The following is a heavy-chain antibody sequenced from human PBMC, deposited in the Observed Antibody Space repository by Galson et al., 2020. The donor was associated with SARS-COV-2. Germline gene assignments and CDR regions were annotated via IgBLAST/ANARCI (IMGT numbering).Heavy chain of an antibody. D-gene: IGHD3-22*01. CDR3: AKSYDSSGHIRGYFDY. CDR1: GFTFSSYG. Sequence: TGGSLRLSCAASGFTFSSYGMNWVRQAPGKGLEWVSGISGSGTTTYYADSVKGRFTISRDNSRNTLLLQMHFLRAEDTAIYYCAKSYDSSGHIRGYFDYWGQGTLVAVSS. J-gene: IGHJ4*02. V-gene: IGHV3-23*01. CDR2: ISGSGTTT.